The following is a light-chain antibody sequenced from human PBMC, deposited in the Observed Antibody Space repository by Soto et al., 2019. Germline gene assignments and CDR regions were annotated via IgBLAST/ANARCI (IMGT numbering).Light chain of an antibody. CDR2: GAY. Sequence: EVVLTPSQGTLYFSSVERATLSYSSSQSVINSYLAWYQQKPGQAPRLLLYGAYNRATGIPDRFSGSGSGTDFTLTISRLEPEDFAVYYCQKYGTAPWTFGQGTKVDIK. CDR3: QKYGTAPWT. V-gene: IGKV3-20*01. J-gene: IGKJ1*01. CDR1: QSVINSY.